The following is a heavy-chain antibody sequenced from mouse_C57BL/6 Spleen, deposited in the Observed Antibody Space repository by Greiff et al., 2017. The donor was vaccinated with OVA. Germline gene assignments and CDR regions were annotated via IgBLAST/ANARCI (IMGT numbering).Heavy chain of an antibody. Sequence: QVQLQQSGAELVRPGSSVKLSCKASGYTFTSYWMDWVKQRPGQGLEWIGNIYPSDSETHYNQKFKDKATLTVDKSSSTAYMQLSSLTSEDSAVYYCARFRLYAMDYWGQGTSVTVSS. V-gene: IGHV1-61*01. J-gene: IGHJ4*01. CDR1: GYTFTSYW. CDR2: IYPSDSET. CDR3: ARFRLYAMDY.